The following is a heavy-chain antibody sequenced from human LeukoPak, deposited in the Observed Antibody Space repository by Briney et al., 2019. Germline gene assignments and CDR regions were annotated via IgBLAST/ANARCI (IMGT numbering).Heavy chain of an antibody. D-gene: IGHD6-19*01. Sequence: PSETLSLTCTVSGGSISSYYWSWIRQPPGKGLEWIGYIYYSGSTKYNPSLKSRVTISLDTSKNQFSLKLSSVTAADTAVYYCARAHSSGWPHMFDPWGQGTLVTVPS. J-gene: IGHJ5*02. CDR2: IYYSGST. V-gene: IGHV4-59*01. CDR1: GGSISSYY. CDR3: ARAHSSGWPHMFDP.